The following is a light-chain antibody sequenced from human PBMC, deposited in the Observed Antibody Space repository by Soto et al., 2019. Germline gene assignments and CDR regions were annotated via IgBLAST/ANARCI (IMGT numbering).Light chain of an antibody. CDR2: SAS. Sequence: EIVLTQFPATLSLSPGERATLSCRASQSLHSNFLVWYQQKPGQAPRLLISSASRRANGIPDRFGGSGSGTNFTLTISRLDPEDLAVYYCHLTGSSPLTFGPGTKV. CDR3: HLTGSSPLT. V-gene: IGKV3-20*01. J-gene: IGKJ3*01. CDR1: QSLHSNF.